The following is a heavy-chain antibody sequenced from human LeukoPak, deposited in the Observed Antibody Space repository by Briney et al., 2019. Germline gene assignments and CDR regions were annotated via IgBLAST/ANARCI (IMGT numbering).Heavy chain of an antibody. Sequence: PGGSLRLSCAASGFTFSSYSMNWVRQAPGKGLEWVSSISSSSSYIYYADSVKGRFTISRDNAKDSLYLQMNSLRAEDTAVYYCAREYSSYYYYYYMDVWGKGTTVTVSS. CDR2: ISSSSSYI. V-gene: IGHV3-21*01. J-gene: IGHJ6*03. CDR3: AREYSSYYYYYYMDV. D-gene: IGHD5-18*01. CDR1: GFTFSSYS.